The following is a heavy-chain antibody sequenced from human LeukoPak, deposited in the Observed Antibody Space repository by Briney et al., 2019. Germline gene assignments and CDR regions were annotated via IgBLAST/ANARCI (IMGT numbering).Heavy chain of an antibody. CDR2: ISSSSSYI. CDR1: GFTFSSYS. Sequence: GGSLRLSCAASGFTFSSYSMNWVRQAPGKGLEWVSSISSSSSYIYYADSVKGRFTISRDNAKNSLYLQMNSLRAEDTAVYYCAKDPQYYDFWSGSILYYFDYWGQGTLVTVSS. D-gene: IGHD3-3*01. J-gene: IGHJ4*02. V-gene: IGHV3-21*01. CDR3: AKDPQYYDFWSGSILYYFDY.